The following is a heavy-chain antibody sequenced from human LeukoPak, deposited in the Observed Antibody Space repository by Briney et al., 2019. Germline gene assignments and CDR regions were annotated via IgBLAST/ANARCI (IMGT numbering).Heavy chain of an antibody. D-gene: IGHD3-22*01. J-gene: IGHJ3*02. CDR2: INHSGST. Sequence: SETLSLTCAVYGGSFSGYYWSWIRQPPGKGLEWIGEINHSGSTNYNPSLKSRVTISVDTSKNQFSLKLSSVTAADTAVYYCAKHYDSSGYHSFDIWGQGTMVTVSS. CDR3: AKHYDSSGYHSFDI. V-gene: IGHV4-34*01. CDR1: GGSFSGYY.